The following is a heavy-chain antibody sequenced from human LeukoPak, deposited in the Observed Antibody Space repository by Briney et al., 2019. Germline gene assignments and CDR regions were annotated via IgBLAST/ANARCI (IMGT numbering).Heavy chain of an antibody. V-gene: IGHV1-69*05. CDR1: GGTFSSYA. Sequence: SVKVSCKASGGTFSSYAISWVRQAPGQGLEWMGGIIPIFGTANYAQKFQGRVTITTDESTSTAYMELSSLRSEDTAVYYCATLLREPRGWYFDLWGRGTLVTVSS. CDR2: IIPIFGTA. J-gene: IGHJ2*01. D-gene: IGHD1-14*01. CDR3: ATLLREPRGWYFDL.